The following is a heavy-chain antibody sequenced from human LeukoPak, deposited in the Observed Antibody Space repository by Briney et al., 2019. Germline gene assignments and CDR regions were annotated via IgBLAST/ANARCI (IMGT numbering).Heavy chain of an antibody. CDR1: GFTFSSYS. CDR2: ISSSSSYI. V-gene: IGHV3-21*01. J-gene: IGHJ4*02. D-gene: IGHD6-19*01. Sequence: NAGGSLRLSCAASGFTFSSYSMNWVRQAPGKGLEWVSSISSSSSYIYYADSVKGRFTISRDNAKNSLYLQMNSLRAEDTAVYYCARDLSGSGWYGDYWGQGTLVTVSS. CDR3: ARDLSGSGWYGDY.